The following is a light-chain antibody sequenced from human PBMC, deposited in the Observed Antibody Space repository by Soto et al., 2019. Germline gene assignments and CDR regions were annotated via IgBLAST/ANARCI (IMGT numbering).Light chain of an antibody. CDR3: QQYGSSPRT. J-gene: IGKJ1*01. CDR1: QSVTSPF. Sequence: EIVLTQSPGTLSLSPGARATLSCRASQSVTSPFLAWYQQKPGQPPRLLIYSTSGRATGIPDRFSGSGSGTDFPLTISSLEPEDSAVYYCQQYGSSPRTFGQGTKVEV. CDR2: STS. V-gene: IGKV3-20*01.